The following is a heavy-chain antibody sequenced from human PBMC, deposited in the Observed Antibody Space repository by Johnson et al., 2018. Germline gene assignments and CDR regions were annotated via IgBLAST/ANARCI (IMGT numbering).Heavy chain of an antibody. CDR1: GGPISPYY. J-gene: IGHJ1*01. D-gene: IGHD5-18*01. Sequence: VQLQESGPGLVKPSETLSLTCTVSGGPISPYYWSWIRQPPGKGLEWIGYMYYSGSTNHNPSLKSRVTRSVDMSKKQFSLKVTSVTAEDTAIYYCARCSDSLYFHCGGQGALVTVS. CDR2: MYYSGST. V-gene: IGHV4-59*01. CDR3: ARCSDSLYFHC.